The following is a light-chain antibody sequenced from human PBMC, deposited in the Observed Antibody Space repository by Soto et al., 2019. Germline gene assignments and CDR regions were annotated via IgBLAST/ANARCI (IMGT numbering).Light chain of an antibody. CDR1: QSLLHSNGYNY. CDR3: MQALRTWT. CDR2: LGS. Sequence: DIVMTQSPISLPVTPGEPASISCRSSQSLLHSNGYNYLDWYLQKPGQSPQLLIYLGSNRASGGPGRFSGSGSGTDCTLKISRVEAEDVGVYYCMQALRTWTFGQGTKVEIK. J-gene: IGKJ1*01. V-gene: IGKV2-28*01.